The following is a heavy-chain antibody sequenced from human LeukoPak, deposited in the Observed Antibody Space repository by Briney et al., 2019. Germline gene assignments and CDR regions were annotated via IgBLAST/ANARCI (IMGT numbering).Heavy chain of an antibody. Sequence: ASVKVSCKASGYTFTSYAMHWVRQAPGQRLEWMGWINAGNGNTKYSQKFQGRVTITRDTSASTAYMELSSLRSEDTAVYYCATSPQMGQLWYIAYWGQGALVTVSS. D-gene: IGHD5-18*01. V-gene: IGHV1-3*01. CDR3: ATSPQMGQLWYIAY. J-gene: IGHJ4*02. CDR2: INAGNGNT. CDR1: GYTFTSYA.